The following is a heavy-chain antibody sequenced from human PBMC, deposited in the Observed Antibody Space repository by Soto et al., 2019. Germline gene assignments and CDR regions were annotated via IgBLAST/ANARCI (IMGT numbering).Heavy chain of an antibody. CDR3: ARDHDYGDYVLLSFWGNWFDP. V-gene: IGHV3-21*01. Sequence: GGSLRLSCAASGFTFSSYSMNWVRQAPGKGLEWVSSISSSSSYIYYADSVKGRFTISRDNAKNSLYLQMNSLRAEDTAVYYCARDHDYGDYVLLSFWGNWFDPWGQGTLVTVSS. D-gene: IGHD4-17*01. J-gene: IGHJ5*02. CDR1: GFTFSSYS. CDR2: ISSSSSYI.